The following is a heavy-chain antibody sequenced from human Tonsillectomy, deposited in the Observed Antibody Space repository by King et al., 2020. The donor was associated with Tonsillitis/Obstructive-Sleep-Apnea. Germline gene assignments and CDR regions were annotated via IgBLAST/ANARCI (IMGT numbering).Heavy chain of an antibody. CDR2: INHSGST. V-gene: IGHV4-34*01. CDR1: GGSFSGYY. J-gene: IGHJ4*02. Sequence: QLQQWGAGLLKPSETLSLTCAVYGGSFSGYYWSWIRQPPGKGPEWIGEINHSGSTNYNASLKSRVTISLDTSKNQCSLNPSTMTAADTAVYYCAREYFYHSSGYYDYWGQGTLVTVSS. CDR3: AREYFYHSSGYYDY. D-gene: IGHD3-22*01.